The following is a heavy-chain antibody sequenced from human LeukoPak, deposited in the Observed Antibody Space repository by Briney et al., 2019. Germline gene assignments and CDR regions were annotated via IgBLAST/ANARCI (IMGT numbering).Heavy chain of an antibody. CDR2: INTSGNT. CDR3: ARERLGFRVDV. D-gene: IGHD3-10*01. V-gene: IGHV4-4*07. CDR1: GDSISNYY. Sequence: SETLSHTCTVSGDSISNYYWTWIRQSAGKGLQWIGRINTSGNTNYNPYLKSRVTMSLDTSKNQFSLNLSSVTAADTAVYYCARERLGFRVDVWGKGTTVTVSS. J-gene: IGHJ6*04.